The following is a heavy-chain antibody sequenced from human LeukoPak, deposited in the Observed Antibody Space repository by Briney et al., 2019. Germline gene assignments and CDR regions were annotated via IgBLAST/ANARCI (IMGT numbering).Heavy chain of an antibody. D-gene: IGHD3-3*01. Sequence: GGSLRLSCAASGFTVSSNYMNWVRQAPGKGLEWVSVIYSGGSTYYADSVKGRFTISRDNSKNTLYLQMNSLSTEDTAVYYCARDQGRFFDYWGQGTLVTVSS. J-gene: IGHJ4*02. V-gene: IGHV3-53*01. CDR1: GFTVSSNY. CDR3: ARDQGRFFDY. CDR2: IYSGGST.